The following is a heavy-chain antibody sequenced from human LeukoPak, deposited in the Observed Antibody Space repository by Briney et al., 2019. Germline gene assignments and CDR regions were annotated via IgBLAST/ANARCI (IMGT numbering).Heavy chain of an antibody. CDR3: ARLSQSGGHYYGMDV. V-gene: IGHV4-4*02. Sequence: SGTLSLTCAVSGGSISSSNWWSWVRQPPGKGLEWIGEIYHSGSTNYNPSLKSRVTISVDKSENQFSLKLSSVTAADTAVYYCARLSQSGGHYYGMDVWGQGTTVTVSS. CDR1: GGSISSSNW. D-gene: IGHD3-10*01. CDR2: IYHSGST. J-gene: IGHJ6*02.